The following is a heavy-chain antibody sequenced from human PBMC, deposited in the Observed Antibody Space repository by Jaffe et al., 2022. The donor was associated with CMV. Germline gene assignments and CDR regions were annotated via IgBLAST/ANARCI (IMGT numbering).Heavy chain of an antibody. V-gene: IGHV3-33*08. Sequence: QVQLVESGGGVVQPGRSLRLSCAASGFTFSSYGMHWVRQAPGKGLEWVAVIWYDGSNKYYADSVKGRFTISRDNSKNTLYLQMNSLRAEDTAVYYCARDMYYYDSSGPLYYYYYYMDVWGKGTTVTVSS. CDR1: GFTFSSYG. CDR3: ARDMYYYDSSGPLYYYYYYMDV. J-gene: IGHJ6*03. CDR2: IWYDGSNK. D-gene: IGHD3-22*01.